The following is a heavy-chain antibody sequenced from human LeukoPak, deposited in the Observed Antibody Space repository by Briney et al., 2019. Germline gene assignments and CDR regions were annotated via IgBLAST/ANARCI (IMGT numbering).Heavy chain of an antibody. V-gene: IGHV1-2*02. J-gene: IGHJ3*02. CDR3: ARDGSLGGAFDI. CDR2: INPNSGGT. CDR1: GYTFTAYY. Sequence: ASVKVSCKTSGYTFTAYYIHWVRQAPGQGLEWMGWINPNSGGTKYAQKLQGRVTMTRDTSISTAYMDLSRLRSDDTAVYFCARDGSLGGAFDIWGQGTMVTVSS. D-gene: IGHD3-16*01.